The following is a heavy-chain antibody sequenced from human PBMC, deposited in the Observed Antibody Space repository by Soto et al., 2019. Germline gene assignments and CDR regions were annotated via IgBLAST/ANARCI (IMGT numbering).Heavy chain of an antibody. CDR2: IWYDGSNK. D-gene: IGHD3-10*01. CDR1: GFTFSSYG. CDR3: ARALTMVRGVIRPYYYYGMDV. Sequence: GGSLRLSCAASGFTFSSYGMHWVRQAPGKGLEWVAVIWYDGSNKYYADSVKGRFTISRDNSKNTLYLQMNSLRAEDTAVYYCARALTMVRGVIRPYYYYGMDVWGQGTTVTVSS. J-gene: IGHJ6*02. V-gene: IGHV3-33*01.